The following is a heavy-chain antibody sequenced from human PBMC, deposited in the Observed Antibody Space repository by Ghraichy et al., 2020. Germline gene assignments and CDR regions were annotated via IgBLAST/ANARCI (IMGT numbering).Heavy chain of an antibody. CDR1: GFTVSSAY. Sequence: GESLNISCAASGFTVSSAYMTWVRQAPGKGLEWVSVIYIDGGTYYTDPVKGRFTISRDSSRNTVYLQMNSLRAEDTAVYYCARDTTVTQGGLDVWGQGTMVTVSS. V-gene: IGHV3-53*01. D-gene: IGHD4-17*01. J-gene: IGHJ3*01. CDR3: ARDTTVTQGGLDV. CDR2: IYIDGGT.